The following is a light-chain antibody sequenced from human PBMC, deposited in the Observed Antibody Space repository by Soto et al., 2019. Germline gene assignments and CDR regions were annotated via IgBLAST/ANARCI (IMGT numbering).Light chain of an antibody. CDR1: QSVSSSY. J-gene: IGKJ5*01. Sequence: EIGLSQSPCTLSLSTGERATLSCRASQSVSSSYLAWYQQKPGQAPRLLIYGASSRATGIPDRFSGSGSGTDFTLAISRLEPEDFAVYYCQQYGSKITFGQGTRLAIK. V-gene: IGKV3-20*01. CDR2: GAS. CDR3: QQYGSKIT.